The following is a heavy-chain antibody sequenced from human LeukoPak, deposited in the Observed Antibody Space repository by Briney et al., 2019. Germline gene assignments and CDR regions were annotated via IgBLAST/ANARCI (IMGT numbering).Heavy chain of an antibody. CDR1: GFTFSSYS. CDR3: XKDQGYSSMRXXXKLXXY. D-gene: IGHD6-13*01. J-gene: IGHJ4*02. CDR2: ISSSSSTI. Sequence: GGSLRLSCAASGFTFSSYSMNWVRQAPGKGLEWVSYISSSSSTIYYADSVKGRFTISRDNAKNSLYLQMNSPRAEDTAVYYXXKDQGYSSMRXXXKLXXYWGQGTLVTVSS. V-gene: IGHV3-48*01.